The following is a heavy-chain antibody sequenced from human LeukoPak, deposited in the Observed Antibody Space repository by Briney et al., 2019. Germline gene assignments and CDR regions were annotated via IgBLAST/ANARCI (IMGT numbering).Heavy chain of an antibody. V-gene: IGHV4-59*11. CDR2: IYYSGST. CDR1: GGSISSHY. J-gene: IGHJ4*02. D-gene: IGHD3-10*01. Sequence: SETLSLTCTVSGGSISSHYWSWVRQPPGKGLEWIGYIYYSGSTNYNPSLKSRVTISVDTSKNQFSLKLSSVTAADTAVYYCAREGRYGGYYFDYWGQGTLVTVSS. CDR3: AREGRYGGYYFDY.